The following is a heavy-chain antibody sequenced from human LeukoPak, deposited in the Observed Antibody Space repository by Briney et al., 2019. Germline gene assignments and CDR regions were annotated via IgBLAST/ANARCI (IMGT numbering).Heavy chain of an antibody. D-gene: IGHD1-26*01. CDR2: IIPIFGTA. Sequence: SVKVSCKASGGTFSSYAISWVRQAPGQGLEWMGGIIPIFGTANYAQKFQGSVTITTDESTSTAYMELSSLRSEDTAVYYCARAELVGAAYDYWGQGTLVTVSS. CDR1: GGTFSSYA. CDR3: ARAELVGAAYDY. V-gene: IGHV1-69*05. J-gene: IGHJ4*02.